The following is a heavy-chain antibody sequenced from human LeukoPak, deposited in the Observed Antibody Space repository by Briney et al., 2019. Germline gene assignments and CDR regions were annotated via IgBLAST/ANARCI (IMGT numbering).Heavy chain of an antibody. Sequence: SETLSLTCTVSGYSISSGYYWGWIRQPPGKGLEWIGSIYHSGSTYYNPSLKSRVTISVDTSKNQFSLKLSSVTAADTAVYYCASYMTTVTTRYFDLWGRGTLVTVSS. CDR3: ASYMTTVTTRYFDL. CDR1: GYSISSGYY. J-gene: IGHJ2*01. CDR2: IYHSGST. V-gene: IGHV4-38-2*02. D-gene: IGHD4-17*01.